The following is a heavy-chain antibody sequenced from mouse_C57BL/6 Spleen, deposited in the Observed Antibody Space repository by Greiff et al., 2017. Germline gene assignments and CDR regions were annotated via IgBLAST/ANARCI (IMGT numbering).Heavy chain of an antibody. Sequence: QVQLKQSGAELVMPGASVKLSCKASGYTFTSYWMHWVKQRPGQGLEWIGEIDPSDSYTNYNQKFKGKSTLTVDKSSSTAYMQLSSLTSEDSAVYYCTTVVATGYFDVWGTGTTVTVSS. CDR3: TTVVATGYFDV. CDR1: GYTFTSYW. J-gene: IGHJ1*03. CDR2: IDPSDSYT. D-gene: IGHD1-1*01. V-gene: IGHV1-69*01.